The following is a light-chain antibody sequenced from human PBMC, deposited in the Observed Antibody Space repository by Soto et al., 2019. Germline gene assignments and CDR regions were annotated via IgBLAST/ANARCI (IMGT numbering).Light chain of an antibody. Sequence: DIQMTQSPSTLSASVGDRVTITCRASQGISGRLAWYQQKPGKAPNLLIYDVSNLESGVPSRFSGTGSGTEFTLTINSLQPDDFATYYCQQFSSYSRTFGQGTKVDMK. CDR3: QQFSSYSRT. CDR1: QGISGR. V-gene: IGKV1-5*01. J-gene: IGKJ1*01. CDR2: DVS.